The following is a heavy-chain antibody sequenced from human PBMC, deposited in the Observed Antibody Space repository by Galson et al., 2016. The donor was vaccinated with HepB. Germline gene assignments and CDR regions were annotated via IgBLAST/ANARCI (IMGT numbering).Heavy chain of an antibody. J-gene: IGHJ6*02. CDR2: INQDGSEK. CDR3: ARETPERPHSGKWYDYSSYYVMDV. V-gene: IGHV3-7*04. CDR1: GLTFSSYW. D-gene: IGHD6-13*01. Sequence: SLRLSCAASGLTFSSYWMTWVRQAPGKGLEWVANINQDGSEKNYVDSLKGRFTISRDNAKNSLYLQMMSLRAEDTAVYFCARETPERPHSGKWYDYSSYYVMDVWGQGTTVTVSS.